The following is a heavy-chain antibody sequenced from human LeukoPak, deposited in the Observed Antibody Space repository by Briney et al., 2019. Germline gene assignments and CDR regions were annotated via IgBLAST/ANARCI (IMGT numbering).Heavy chain of an antibody. CDR1: GFTFSSYE. CDR3: ARDGIQLWFTRDKYYFDY. J-gene: IGHJ4*02. Sequence: GGSLRLSCAASGFTFSSYEMNWVRQAPGKGLEWVSYISSSGSTIYYADSVKGRFTISRDNAKNSLYLQMNSLRAEDTAVYYCARDGIQLWFTRDKYYFDYWGQGTLVTVSS. V-gene: IGHV3-48*03. D-gene: IGHD5-18*01. CDR2: ISSSGSTI.